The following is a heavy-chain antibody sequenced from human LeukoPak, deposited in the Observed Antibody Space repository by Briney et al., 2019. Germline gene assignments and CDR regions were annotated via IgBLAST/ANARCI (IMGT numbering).Heavy chain of an antibody. CDR1: GYTFTGYY. V-gene: IGHV1-2*02. J-gene: IGHJ6*03. CDR3: ARAALGYSSTWDYYYYMDV. CDR2: INPNSGGT. Sequence: ASVKVSCKASGYTFTGYYIHWVRQAPGQGLEWMGWINPNSGGTNYAQKFQGRVTMTRDTSISTAYMELSRLRSDDTAVYYCARAALGYSSTWDYYYYMDVWGKGTTVIVSS. D-gene: IGHD6-13*01.